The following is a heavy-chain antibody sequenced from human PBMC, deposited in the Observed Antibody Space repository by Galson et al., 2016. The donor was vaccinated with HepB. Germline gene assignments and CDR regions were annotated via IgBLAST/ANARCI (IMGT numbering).Heavy chain of an antibody. CDR3: ARGGPHNNYFYY. CDR2: IHSGGGA. J-gene: IGHJ4*02. D-gene: IGHD1-1*01. CDR1: GFTVSSNY. Sequence: SLRLSCAASGFTVSSNYMNWVRQPPGKGLEWVSFIHSGGGAYYTHSVKGRFTISTDNSKNTLYLQMNSLRAEDTAIYYCARGGPHNNYFYYRGQGTLVTASS. V-gene: IGHV3-53*01.